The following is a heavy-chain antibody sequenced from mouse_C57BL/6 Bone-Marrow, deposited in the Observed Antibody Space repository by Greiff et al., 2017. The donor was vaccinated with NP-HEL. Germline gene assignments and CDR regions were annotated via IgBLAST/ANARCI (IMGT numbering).Heavy chain of an antibody. CDR1: GFNIKDDY. CDR3: TTPYYGSSLWYFDY. J-gene: IGHJ2*01. V-gene: IGHV14-4*01. CDR2: IDPENGDT. Sequence: EVMLVESGAELVRPGASVKLSCTASGFNIKDDYMHWVKQRPEQGLEWIGWIDPENGDTEYASKFQGKATITADTSSNTAYLQLSSLTSEDTAVYYCTTPYYGSSLWYFDYWGQGTTLTVSS. D-gene: IGHD1-1*01.